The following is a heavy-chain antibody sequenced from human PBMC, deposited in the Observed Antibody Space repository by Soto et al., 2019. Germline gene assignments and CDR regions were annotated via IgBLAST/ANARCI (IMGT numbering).Heavy chain of an antibody. CDR3: AGDLVEASDSYGLDV. V-gene: IGHV3-33*01. Sequence: PGGSLRLSCAASGFTFSNYGMHWVRQAPGKGLEWVAIIWHDGNNTYYADSVRGRFIISRDNSKNRLYLQMNSLRAEDTAVYYCAGDLVEASDSYGLDVWGQGTPVTVS. D-gene: IGHD1-26*01. J-gene: IGHJ6*02. CDR1: GFTFSNYG. CDR2: IWHDGNNT.